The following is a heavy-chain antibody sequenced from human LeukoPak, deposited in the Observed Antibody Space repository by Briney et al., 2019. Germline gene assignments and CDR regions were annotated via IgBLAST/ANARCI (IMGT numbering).Heavy chain of an antibody. D-gene: IGHD6-25*01. Sequence: GGSLRLSCAAPGFTVSSNYMSWVRQAPGKGLEWVSVIYSGGSTYYADSVRGRFTISRDNSKNTLYLQMNSLRAEDTAVYYCARGPGLGYQAPGVGYFDLWGRGTLVTVSS. CDR2: IYSGGST. CDR3: ARGPGLGYQAPGVGYFDL. J-gene: IGHJ2*01. V-gene: IGHV3-66*01. CDR1: GFTVSSNY.